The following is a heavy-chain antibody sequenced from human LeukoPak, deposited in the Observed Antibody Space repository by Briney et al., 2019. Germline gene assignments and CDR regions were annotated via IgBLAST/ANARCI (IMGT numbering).Heavy chain of an antibody. CDR2: IFYTGNA. V-gene: IGHV4-59*08. Sequence: PSETLSLTCTVTGGSISGYHWNWIRQSPGNGLEWISNIFYTGNADYNPSLKCRVTISVDTSKNEISLILSSVTAADTAVYYCARKTHCSGGRCYGENWFDPWGQGILVTVSS. D-gene: IGHD2-15*01. CDR1: GGSISGYH. J-gene: IGHJ5*02. CDR3: ARKTHCSGGRCYGENWFDP.